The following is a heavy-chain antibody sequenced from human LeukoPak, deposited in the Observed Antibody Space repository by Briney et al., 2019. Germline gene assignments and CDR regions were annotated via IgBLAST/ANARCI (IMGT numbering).Heavy chain of an antibody. CDR1: GGSFSGYY. D-gene: IGHD3-16*02. J-gene: IGHJ4*02. CDR3: ARGYRNGAYLDY. V-gene: IGHV4-34*01. CDR2: INHSGST. Sequence: SETLSLTCAVYGGSFSGYYWSWIRQPPGKGLEWIGEINHSGSTNYNPSLKSRVTISVDTSKNQFSLKLSSVTAVDTAVYYCARGYRNGAYLDYWGQGTLVTVSS.